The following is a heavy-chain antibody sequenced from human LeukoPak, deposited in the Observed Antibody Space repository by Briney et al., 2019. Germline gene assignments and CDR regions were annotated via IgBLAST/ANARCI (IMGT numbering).Heavy chain of an antibody. J-gene: IGHJ6*02. D-gene: IGHD3-9*01. CDR3: ASRYIDWFVPAGV. V-gene: IGHV3-48*03. CDR2: ISSLGTKI. Sequence: GGSLRLSCIASGFAFSSSEMNWVRQAPGEGLEWVSYISSLGTKIYYADSVKGRFTISRDNAKNSLYLQMNSLRAEDTAVYYCASRYIDWFVPAGVWGQGTTVIVSS. CDR1: GFAFSSSE.